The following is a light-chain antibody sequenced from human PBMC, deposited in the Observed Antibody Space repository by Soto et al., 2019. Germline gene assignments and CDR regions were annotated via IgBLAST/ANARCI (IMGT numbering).Light chain of an antibody. CDR3: QRYGSSPT. Sequence: DIQMTQSPSSLSASVGDRVTITCRASQAISSWLAWYQQKPGQAPKLLIYKASTLNSGVPSRFSGRGSGPAFTLTSSMQQPEDFADYYCQRYGSSPTFGRGTKVDIK. CDR2: KAS. CDR1: QAISSW. V-gene: IGKV1-5*03. J-gene: IGKJ4*01.